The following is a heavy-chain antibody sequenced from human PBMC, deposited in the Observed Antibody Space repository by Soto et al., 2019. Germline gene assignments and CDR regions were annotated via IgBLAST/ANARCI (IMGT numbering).Heavy chain of an antibody. CDR2: IIPVIGSA. CDR3: ASSYGTSWYGDY. CDR1: GGTFNNYA. V-gene: IGHV1-69*01. D-gene: IGHD6-13*01. J-gene: IGHJ4*02. Sequence: LVQSGAEVKQPGSSVTVSCKASGGTFNNYAVTWVRQAPGQGLEWIGGIIPVIGSANYAQKFQGRVTISADESTSTAYMDLNSLRSEDTAVYYCASSYGTSWYGDYWGQGTLVTVSS.